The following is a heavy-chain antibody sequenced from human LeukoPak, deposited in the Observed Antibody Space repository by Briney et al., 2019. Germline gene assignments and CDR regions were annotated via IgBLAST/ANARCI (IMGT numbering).Heavy chain of an antibody. V-gene: IGHV5-51*01. CDR2: IYPDDSET. Sequence: GESLKISCKGSGYSFSTYWIGWVRQVPGKGLEWMGVIYPDDSETRYSPSFQGQVTISADKSSNTAYLRWRRMNASDTAIYYCARHSPPQPRLEKFHWLDSWGQGTLVTVSS. D-gene: IGHD5-24*01. CDR1: GYSFSTYW. J-gene: IGHJ5*01. CDR3: ARHSPPQPRLEKFHWLDS.